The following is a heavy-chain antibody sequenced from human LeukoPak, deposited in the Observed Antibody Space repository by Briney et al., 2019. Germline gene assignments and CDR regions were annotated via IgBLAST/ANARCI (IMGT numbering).Heavy chain of an antibody. CDR1: GGSFSGYY. J-gene: IGHJ4*02. V-gene: IGHV4-34*01. CDR3: ARQCVTVTTVLDFDY. Sequence: SETLTLTCAVYGGSFSGYYWSWIRQPPGKGLEWIGEINHSGSTNYNPSLKSRVTISVDTSKNQFSLKLSSVTAADTAVYYCARQCVTVTTVLDFDYWGQGTLVTVSS. D-gene: IGHD4-17*01. CDR2: INHSGST.